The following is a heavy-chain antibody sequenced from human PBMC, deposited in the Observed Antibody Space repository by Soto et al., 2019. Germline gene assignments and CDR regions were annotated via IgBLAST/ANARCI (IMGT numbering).Heavy chain of an antibody. V-gene: IGHV1-18*01. Sequence: ASVKVSCKASGYTFTSYGISWVRQAPGQGLEWMGWISAYNGNTNYAQKLQGRVTMTTDTSTSTAYMELRSLRSDDTAVYYCARESEIDSYGYLYYYYGMDVWGQGTTVTGSS. D-gene: IGHD5-18*01. CDR1: GYTFTSYG. J-gene: IGHJ6*02. CDR2: ISAYNGNT. CDR3: ARESEIDSYGYLYYYYGMDV.